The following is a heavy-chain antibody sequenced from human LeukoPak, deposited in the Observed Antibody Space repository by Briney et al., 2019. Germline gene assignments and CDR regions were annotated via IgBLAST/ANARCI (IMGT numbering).Heavy chain of an antibody. V-gene: IGHV1-69*04. D-gene: IGHD3-22*01. Sequence: SVTVSCKASGGTFSSYAISWVRQAPGQGLEWMGRIIPILGIANYAQKFQGRVTITADKSTSTAYMELSSLRSEDTAVYYCASSLDYYDSSGYDYWGQGTLVTVSS. CDR1: GGTFSSYA. J-gene: IGHJ4*02. CDR2: IIPILGIA. CDR3: ASSLDYYDSSGYDY.